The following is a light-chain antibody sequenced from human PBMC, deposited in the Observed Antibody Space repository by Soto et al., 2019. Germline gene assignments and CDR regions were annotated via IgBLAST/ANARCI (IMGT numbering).Light chain of an antibody. V-gene: IGKV1-27*01. Sequence: DIQMTQSPSSLTASVGDRVTISCRASQGFSTSLAWYQQKPGKVPTLLICGASILQSGVPSRFSGSGSGTEFTLTISSLQPEDGGTYYCQKYDSAPLTFGGGTKVEI. CDR2: GAS. J-gene: IGKJ4*01. CDR3: QKYDSAPLT. CDR1: QGFSTS.